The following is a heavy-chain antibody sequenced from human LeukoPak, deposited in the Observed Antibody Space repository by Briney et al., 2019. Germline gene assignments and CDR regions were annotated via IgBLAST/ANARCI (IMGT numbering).Heavy chain of an antibody. Sequence: PSGTLSLTCAVSGGSISSSNWWSWVRQPPGKGLEWIGEIYHSGSTNYNPSLKSRVTISVDKSKNQFSLKLSSVTAADTAVYYCARGAYCGGDCYTHAYWGQGTLVTVSS. J-gene: IGHJ4*02. D-gene: IGHD2-21*02. CDR2: IYHSGST. V-gene: IGHV4-4*02. CDR3: ARGAYCGGDCYTHAY. CDR1: GGSISSSNW.